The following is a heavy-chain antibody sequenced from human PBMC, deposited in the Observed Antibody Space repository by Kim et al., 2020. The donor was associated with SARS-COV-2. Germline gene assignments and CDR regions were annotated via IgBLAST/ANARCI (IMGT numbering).Heavy chain of an antibody. J-gene: IGHJ4*02. D-gene: IGHD3-22*01. Sequence: NPSLKSRVTISVDTSKNQFSLKLSSVDAADTAVYYCARHPDYYDSSGVDYWGQGTLVTVSS. V-gene: IGHV4-39*01. CDR3: ARHPDYYDSSGVDY.